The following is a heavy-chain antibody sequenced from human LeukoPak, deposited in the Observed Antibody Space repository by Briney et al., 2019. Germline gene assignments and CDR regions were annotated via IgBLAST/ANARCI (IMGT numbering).Heavy chain of an antibody. D-gene: IGHD3-22*01. CDR2: IYYSGST. CDR1: GGSISSYY. V-gene: IGHV4-59*12. CDR3: ARCSGYYHISYYYYYYMDV. J-gene: IGHJ6*03. Sequence: PSETLSLTCTVSGGSISSYYWNWIRQPPGKGLEWIGSIYYSGSTYYKPSLKSRVTISVDTSKNQFSLKLSSVTAADTAVYYCARCSGYYHISYYYYYYMDVWGKGTTVTVSS.